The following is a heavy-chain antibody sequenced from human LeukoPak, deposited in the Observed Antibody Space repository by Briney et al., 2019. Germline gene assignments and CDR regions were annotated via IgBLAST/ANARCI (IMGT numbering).Heavy chain of an antibody. J-gene: IGHJ4*02. CDR2: IKSKDDGGTT. Sequence: PGGSLRLSCEASGVTFSAYAMTWVRQAPGKGLEWVGHIKSKDDGGTTDYAAPVKGRFTISRDDSKNTLYLQMNSLKTEDTAVYYCTTDSGWRRFDYWGQGTLVTVSS. CDR3: TTDSGWRRFDY. D-gene: IGHD6-19*01. CDR1: GVTFSAYA. V-gene: IGHV3-15*01.